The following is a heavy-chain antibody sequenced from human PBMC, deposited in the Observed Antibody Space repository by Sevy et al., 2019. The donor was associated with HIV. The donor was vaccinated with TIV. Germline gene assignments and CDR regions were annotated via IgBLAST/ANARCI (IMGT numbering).Heavy chain of an antibody. Sequence: GGSLRLSCTASGFTFGDYCMSWVRQAPGKGLEWVAFLKSDVYGGTVDHAASVRGRFVISREDSKTIAYLQMNDLKTEDTVVYYCTRWKAAQSIFDYWGQGALVTVSS. CDR1: GFTFGDYC. CDR2: LKSDVYGGTV. D-gene: IGHD6-13*01. J-gene: IGHJ4*02. V-gene: IGHV3-49*04. CDR3: TRWKAAQSIFDY.